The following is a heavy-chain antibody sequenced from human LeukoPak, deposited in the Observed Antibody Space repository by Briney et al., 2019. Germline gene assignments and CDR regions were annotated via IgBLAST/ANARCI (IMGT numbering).Heavy chain of an antibody. CDR1: GGSFSGYY. J-gene: IGHJ5*02. Sequence: SETLSLTCAVYGGSFSGYYWSWIRQPPGKGLEWIGEINHSGSTKYNPSLKSRVTISVDTSKNQFSLKLSSVTAADTAVYYCARNPSNIVVVPASRERGSWFDPWGQGTLVTVSS. D-gene: IGHD2-2*01. V-gene: IGHV4-34*01. CDR2: INHSGST. CDR3: ARNPSNIVVVPASRERGSWFDP.